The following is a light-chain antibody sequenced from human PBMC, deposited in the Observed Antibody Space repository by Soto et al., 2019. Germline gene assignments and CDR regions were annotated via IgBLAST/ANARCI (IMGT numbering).Light chain of an antibody. CDR3: QHYGNSPYT. CDR2: GVS. J-gene: IGKJ2*01. Sequence: EIVLTQSPGTLSLSPGERVILSCRASQSLSRTYLAWYQQKAGQAPRLLIYGVSTMATGIPDRFSGSGSGTDFTLTISRLEPEDFAVYFCQHYGNSPYTFGQGTKLEI. CDR1: QSLSRTY. V-gene: IGKV3-20*01.